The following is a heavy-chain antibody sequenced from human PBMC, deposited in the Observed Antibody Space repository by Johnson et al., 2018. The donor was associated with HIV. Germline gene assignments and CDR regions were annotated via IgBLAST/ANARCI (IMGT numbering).Heavy chain of an antibody. D-gene: IGHD3-22*01. CDR3: ARATYYYESSGFLTRPRAFDV. V-gene: IGHV3-20*04. J-gene: IGHJ3*01. Sequence: VQLVESGGGVVRPGGSLRLSCEASGFTFDDYDMSWVRQAPGKGLEWVSGISWNGGRTGYADSVKGRFTISRDNAKNSLYLQMISLRAEDTALYFCARATYYYESSGFLTRPRAFDVWGQGTTVTVSS. CDR2: ISWNGGRT. CDR1: GFTFDDYD.